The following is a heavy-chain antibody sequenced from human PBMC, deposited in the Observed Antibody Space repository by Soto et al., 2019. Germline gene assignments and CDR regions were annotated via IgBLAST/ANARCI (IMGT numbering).Heavy chain of an antibody. CDR1: GYSFTSYW. Sequence: GESLKISCKGSGYSFTSYWIGWVCQMPGKGLEWMGIIYPGDSDTRYSPSFQGQVTISADKSISTAYLQWSSLKASDTAMYYCARHLRMIPRPGDAFDIWGQGTMVTVSS. J-gene: IGHJ3*02. CDR3: ARHLRMIPRPGDAFDI. D-gene: IGHD3-22*01. V-gene: IGHV5-51*01. CDR2: IYPGDSDT.